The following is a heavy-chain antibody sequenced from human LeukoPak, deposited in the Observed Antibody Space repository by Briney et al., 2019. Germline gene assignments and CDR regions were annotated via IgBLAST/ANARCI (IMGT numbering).Heavy chain of an antibody. CDR2: IYYSGDT. Sequence: SETLSLTCTVSGGSISGYSWSWIRQSPGGGLEWIGYIYYSGDTAYNPSLRSRVTMSVDTSKNQLSLQLSSMTTADTAVYYCARGGTSSSSFLGYWGQGTLVTVSS. J-gene: IGHJ4*02. CDR1: GGSISGYS. CDR3: ARGGTSSSSFLGY. D-gene: IGHD6-13*01. V-gene: IGHV4-59*01.